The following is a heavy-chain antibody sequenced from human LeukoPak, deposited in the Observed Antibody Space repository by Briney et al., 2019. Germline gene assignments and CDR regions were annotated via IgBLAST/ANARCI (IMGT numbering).Heavy chain of an antibody. CDR1: GGSISSGSYY. CDR2: IYTSGST. J-gene: IGHJ6*02. Sequence: SETLSLTCTVSGGSISSGSYYWSWIRQPAGKGLEWIGRIYTSGSTNYNPSLKSRVTISVDTSKNQFSLKLSSVTAADTAAYYCARDVGDTVYYYYGMDVWGQGTTVTVSS. D-gene: IGHD1-26*01. CDR3: ARDVGDTVYYYYGMDV. V-gene: IGHV4-61*02.